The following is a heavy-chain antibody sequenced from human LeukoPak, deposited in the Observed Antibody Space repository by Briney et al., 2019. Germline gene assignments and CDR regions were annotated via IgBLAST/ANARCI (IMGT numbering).Heavy chain of an antibody. Sequence: SETLSLTCTVSGGSISSGGYYWSWIRQPPGKGLEWIGYIYHSGSTYYNPSLKSRVTISVDRSKSQFSLKLSSVTAADTAVYYCSAFGVVIRDFDYWGQGTLVTVSS. J-gene: IGHJ4*02. D-gene: IGHD3-3*01. CDR2: IYHSGST. V-gene: IGHV4-30-2*01. CDR3: SAFGVVIRDFDY. CDR1: GGSISSGGYY.